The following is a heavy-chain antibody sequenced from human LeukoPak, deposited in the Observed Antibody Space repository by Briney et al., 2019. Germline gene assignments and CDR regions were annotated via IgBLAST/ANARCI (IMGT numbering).Heavy chain of an antibody. J-gene: IGHJ6*03. V-gene: IGHV3-66*01. CDR1: GFTVSSNY. CDR2: IYSGGTT. CDR3: ARAGIAAASGQEHYYYYMDV. Sequence: GGSLRLSCAASGFTVSSNYMTWVRQAPGKGLEWVSVIYSGGTTYYADSVKGRFTISRDNSKNTLYLQMNSLRAEDTAVYYCARAGIAAASGQEHYYYYMDVWGKGTTVTVSS. D-gene: IGHD6-13*01.